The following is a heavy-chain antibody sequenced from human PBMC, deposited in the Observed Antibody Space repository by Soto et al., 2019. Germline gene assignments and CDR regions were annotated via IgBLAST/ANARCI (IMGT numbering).Heavy chain of an antibody. J-gene: IGHJ4*02. V-gene: IGHV1-18*01. CDR2: ISAYNGNT. CDR1: GYTFTSYG. D-gene: IGHD5-18*01. CDR3: ARGLVGYSYGYYFDY. Sequence: ASVKVSCKASGYTFTSYGISWVRQAPGQGLEWMGWISAYNGNTNYAQKLQGRVTMTTDTSTSTAYMELRSLRSDDTAVYYCARGLVGYSYGYYFDYWGQGTLVTVSS.